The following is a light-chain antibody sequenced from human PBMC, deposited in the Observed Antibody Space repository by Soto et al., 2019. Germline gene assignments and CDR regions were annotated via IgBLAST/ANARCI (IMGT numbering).Light chain of an antibody. CDR3: QQRHMWPIT. J-gene: IGKJ5*01. CDR1: QTISSTF. V-gene: IGKV3D-20*02. Sequence: EIVLTQSPGTLSLSPGERATLSCRASQTISSTFLAWYRQRPGQAPRLLIYGASSRATGIPDRFSASGSGTDFTLTISSLEPEDSAVYYCQQRHMWPITFGQGTRLEIK. CDR2: GAS.